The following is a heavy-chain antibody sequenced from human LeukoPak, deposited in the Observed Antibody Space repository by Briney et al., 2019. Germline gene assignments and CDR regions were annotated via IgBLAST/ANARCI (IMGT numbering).Heavy chain of an antibody. J-gene: IGHJ6*03. V-gene: IGHV3-30*02. CDR1: GFTFSSYG. D-gene: IGHD2-2*01. CDR2: IRYDGSNK. Sequence: PGGSLRLSCAASGFTFSSYGMHWVRQAPGKGLEWVAFIRYDGSNKYYADSVKGRFTISRDNSKNTLYLQMNSLRAEDTALYYCAKDGRSRYCSSTSCYASFYYYYYMDVWGKGTTVTISS. CDR3: AKDGRSRYCSSTSCYASFYYYYYMDV.